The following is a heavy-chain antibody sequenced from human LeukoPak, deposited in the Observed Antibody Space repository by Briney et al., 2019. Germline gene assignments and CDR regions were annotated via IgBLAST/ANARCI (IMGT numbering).Heavy chain of an antibody. CDR3: AKGPTYSSGWQQDY. V-gene: IGHV3-30*02. CDR2: IRYDGSNK. CDR1: GFTFSSYG. Sequence: GGSLRLSCAASGFTFSSYGMHWVRQASGKGLEWVAFIRYDGSNKYYADSVKGRFTISRDNSKNTLYLQMNSLRAEDTAVYYCAKGPTYSSGWQQDYWGQGTLVTVSS. J-gene: IGHJ4*02. D-gene: IGHD6-19*01.